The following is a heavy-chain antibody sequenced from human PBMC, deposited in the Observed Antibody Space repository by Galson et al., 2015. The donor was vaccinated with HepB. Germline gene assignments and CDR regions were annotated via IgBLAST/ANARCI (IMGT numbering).Heavy chain of an antibody. D-gene: IGHD6-19*01. J-gene: IGHJ4*02. CDR3: AKVFPEKTDGWYRQALYYFDS. CDR2: ITPSGDNT. V-gene: IGHV3-23*01. Sequence: WVRQAPGKGLEWISAITPSGDNTYSPDSMKGRFFISRDNSQNTLFLQMNSLRADDTAIYFCAKVFPEKTDGWYRQALYYFDSWGQGTRVTVSS.